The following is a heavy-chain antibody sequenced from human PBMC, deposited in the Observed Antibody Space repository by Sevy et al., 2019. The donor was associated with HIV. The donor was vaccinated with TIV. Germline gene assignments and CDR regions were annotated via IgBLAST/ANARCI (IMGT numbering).Heavy chain of an antibody. CDR2: ISYDGSNK. D-gene: IGHD1-1*01. Sequence: QLGGSLRLSCAASGFTFRNYGMHWVRQAPGKGLEWMASISYDGSNKYFVDSVKGRFSISRDNSKNTVYVQMNSLRVEDTAVYYCARDADDPRGGMDVWGQGTTVTVSS. V-gene: IGHV3-30*03. CDR1: GFTFRNYG. CDR3: ARDADDPRGGMDV. J-gene: IGHJ6*02.